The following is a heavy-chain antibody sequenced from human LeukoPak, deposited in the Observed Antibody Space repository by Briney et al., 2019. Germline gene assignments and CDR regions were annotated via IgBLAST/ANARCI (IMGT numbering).Heavy chain of an antibody. Sequence: SQTLSLTCTVSGGSISSGSYYWSWIRQPAGKGLEWIGRIFTSGSTNYNPSLKSRVSISLDTSKNQFSLKLSSVTAADTALYYCARCGVAGSYFYGMDVWGQGTTVTVSS. V-gene: IGHV4-61*02. CDR2: IFTSGST. D-gene: IGHD2-15*01. CDR3: ARCGVAGSYFYGMDV. CDR1: GGSISSGSYY. J-gene: IGHJ6*02.